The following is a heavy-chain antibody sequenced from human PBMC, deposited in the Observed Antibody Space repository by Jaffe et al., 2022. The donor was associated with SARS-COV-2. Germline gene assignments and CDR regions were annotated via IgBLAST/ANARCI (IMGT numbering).Heavy chain of an antibody. D-gene: IGHD3-22*01. CDR3: VKVGYYFDSRGDTLDV. Sequence: EVQVVESGGDLVQSGGSLRLSCAASGFTFSTHAMSWVRQAPGQGLEWVSAASGGGDRTYYADSVKGRFTISRDNSENTLYLQMNSLRVEDTAIYHCVKVGYYFDSRGDTLDVWGQGTMVTVSS. CDR1: GFTFSTHA. J-gene: IGHJ3*01. CDR2: ASGGGDRT. V-gene: IGHV3-23*04.